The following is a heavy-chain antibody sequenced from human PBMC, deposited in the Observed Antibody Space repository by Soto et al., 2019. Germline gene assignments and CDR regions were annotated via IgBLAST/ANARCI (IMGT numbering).Heavy chain of an antibody. J-gene: IGHJ6*02. D-gene: IGHD5-18*01. CDR1: GYTFTGYY. Sequence: ASVKVSCKASGYTFTGYYMHWVRQAPGQGLEWMGWINPNSGGTNYAQKFQGWVTMTRDTSISTAYMELSRLRSDDTAVYYCARDTAPRPCGYSYGSVHSGIDVWAQGTTVTVSS. CDR3: ARDTAPRPCGYSYGSVHSGIDV. CDR2: INPNSGGT. V-gene: IGHV1-2*04.